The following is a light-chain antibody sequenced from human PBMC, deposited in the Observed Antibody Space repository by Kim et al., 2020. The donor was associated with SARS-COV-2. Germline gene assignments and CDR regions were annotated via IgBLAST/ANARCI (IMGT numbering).Light chain of an antibody. J-gene: IGKJ1*01. CDR3: KQYNNWPRT. CDR2: GAS. V-gene: IGKV3-15*01. Sequence: EIVMTQSPATLPVSPGERATPPCRASQSVSSNLAWYQQKPGQAPRLLIYGASTRAAGIPARFSGSGSGTEFTLTISSLQSEDFAVYYCKQYNNWPRTFGQGTKVDIK. CDR1: QSVSSN.